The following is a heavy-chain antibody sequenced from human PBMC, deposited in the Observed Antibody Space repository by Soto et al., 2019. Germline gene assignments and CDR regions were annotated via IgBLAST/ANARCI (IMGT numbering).Heavy chain of an antibody. CDR3: AAGGGLPRYY. D-gene: IGHD5-12*01. CDR1: GGSRSSGSYY. Sequence: SETPSLTRTVSGGSRSSGSYYWSWIRQPPRKGLEWIGYIYYSGSTNYNPSLKSRVTISVDTSKNQFSLKLSSVTAADTAVYYCAAGGGLPRYYWGQGTLVTVSS. V-gene: IGHV4-61*01. J-gene: IGHJ4*02. CDR2: IYYSGST.